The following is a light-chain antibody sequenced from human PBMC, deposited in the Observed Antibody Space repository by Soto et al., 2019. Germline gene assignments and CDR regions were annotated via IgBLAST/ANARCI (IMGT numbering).Light chain of an antibody. J-gene: IGKJ4*01. V-gene: IGKV3-20*01. Sequence: EIVLTQSPGTLSLSPGERATLSCRASQSVSSSYLAWYQQKPGQAPRLLIYGASSRATGIPDRFSGSVSGTDLTLTISRLEPEDFAVYYCQQYGSSPPLTFGGGTKVEIK. CDR3: QQYGSSPPLT. CDR1: QSVSSSY. CDR2: GAS.